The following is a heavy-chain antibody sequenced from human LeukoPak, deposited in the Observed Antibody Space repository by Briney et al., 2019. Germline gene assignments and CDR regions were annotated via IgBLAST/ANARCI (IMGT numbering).Heavy chain of an antibody. D-gene: IGHD6-19*01. CDR3: AKDGIAVAGDTHAFDI. J-gene: IGHJ3*02. Sequence: GGSLRRSCAASGFTFSSYARSWVRQAPGKGLEWVSAISGSGGSTYYADSVKGRFTISRDNSKKTLYLQMTSLRAEDTAVYYCAKDGIAVAGDTHAFDIWGQGTMVTVSS. V-gene: IGHV3-23*01. CDR1: GFTFSSYA. CDR2: ISGSGGST.